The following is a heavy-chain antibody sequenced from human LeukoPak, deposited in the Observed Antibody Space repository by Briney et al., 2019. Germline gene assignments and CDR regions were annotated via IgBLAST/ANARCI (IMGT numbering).Heavy chain of an antibody. D-gene: IGHD2-15*01. CDR1: GGSISSYY. CDR3: ARDGPYCSGGSCYSFPGY. J-gene: IGHJ4*02. Sequence: SETLSLTCTVSGGSISSYYWSWIRQPAGKGLEWIGRIYTSGSTNYNPSLKSRVTMSVDTSKNQFSLKLSSVTAADTAVYYCARDGPYCSGGSCYSFPGYWGQGTLVTVSS. CDR2: IYTSGST. V-gene: IGHV4-4*07.